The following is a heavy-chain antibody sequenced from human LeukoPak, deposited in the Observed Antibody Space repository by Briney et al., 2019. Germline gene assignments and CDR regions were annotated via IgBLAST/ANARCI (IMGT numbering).Heavy chain of an antibody. Sequence: SETLSLTCTVSGGSISSYYWSWIRQPPGKGLEWIGYIYYGGSTNYNPSLKSRVTISVDTSKNQFSLKLSSVTAADTAVYYCARNYYDSSGYYPLFDYWGQGTLVTVSS. CDR1: GGSISSYY. J-gene: IGHJ4*02. CDR3: ARNYYDSSGYYPLFDY. CDR2: IYYGGST. D-gene: IGHD3-22*01. V-gene: IGHV4-59*01.